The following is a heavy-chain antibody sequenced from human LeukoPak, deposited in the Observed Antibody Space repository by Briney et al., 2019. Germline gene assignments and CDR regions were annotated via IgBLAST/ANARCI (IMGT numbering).Heavy chain of an antibody. CDR3: ARTARYYYGSGRSNWFDP. CDR1: GGSFSGYY. CDR2: INHSGST. Sequence: PSETLSLTCAVYGGSFSGYYWSWIRQPPGKGLEWIGEINHSGSTNYNPSLKSRVTISVDTSKNQFSLKLSSVTAADTAVYYCARTARYYYGSGRSNWFDPWGQGTLVTVSS. J-gene: IGHJ5*02. V-gene: IGHV4-34*01. D-gene: IGHD3-10*01.